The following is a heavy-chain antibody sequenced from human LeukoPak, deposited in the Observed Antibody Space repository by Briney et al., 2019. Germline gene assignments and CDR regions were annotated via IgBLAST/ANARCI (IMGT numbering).Heavy chain of an antibody. CDR2: IYHSGSGST. J-gene: IGHJ4*02. D-gene: IGHD1-1*01. Sequence: SQTLSLTCTVSGGSISSGGHSWSWIRQPPGKGLEWIGYIYHSGSGSTYYNPSLKSRVTISIDKSKNQFSLKLNSVTAADTAVYYCARDGPTSVLWGQGTLVTVSS. V-gene: IGHV4-30-2*01. CDR3: ARDGPTSVL. CDR1: GGSISSGGHS.